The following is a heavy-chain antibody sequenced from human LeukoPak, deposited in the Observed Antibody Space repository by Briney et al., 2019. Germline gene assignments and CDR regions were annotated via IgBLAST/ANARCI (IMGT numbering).Heavy chain of an antibody. CDR3: ARVRWELRRISAFDI. J-gene: IGHJ3*02. V-gene: IGHV1-69*05. CDR2: IIPIFGTA. Sequence: SVKVSCKASGGTISSYAISWVRQAPGQGLEWMGRIIPIFGTANYAQKFQGRVTITTDESTSTAYMKLSSLRSEDTAVYYCARVRWELRRISAFDIWGQGTMVTVSS. CDR1: GGTISSYA. D-gene: IGHD1-26*01.